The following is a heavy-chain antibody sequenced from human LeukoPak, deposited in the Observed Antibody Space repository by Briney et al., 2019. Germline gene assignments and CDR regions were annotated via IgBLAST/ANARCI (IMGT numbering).Heavy chain of an antibody. V-gene: IGHV4-59*01. CDR1: GGSISSYY. CDR2: VYYSGTT. CDR3: ARDPQGGTTSDAFDI. Sequence: SETLSLTCTVSGGSISSYYWSWIRQPPGKGLEWIGYVYYSGTTNYNPSLKSRVTISVDTSKNQFSLKLSSVTAADTAAYFCARDPQGGTTSDAFDIWGQGTMVTVSS. J-gene: IGHJ3*02. D-gene: IGHD1-1*01.